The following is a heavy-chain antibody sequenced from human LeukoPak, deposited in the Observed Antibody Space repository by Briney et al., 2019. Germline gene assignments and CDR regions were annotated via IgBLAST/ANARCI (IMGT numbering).Heavy chain of an antibody. J-gene: IGHJ4*02. CDR3: ARVRRDGYNLLALALVRSTSYYFDY. CDR1: GFTFSSYW. CDR2: IKQDGSEK. Sequence: PGGSLRLSCAASGFTFSSYWMSWVRQAPGKGLEWVANIKQDGSEKYYVDSVKGRFTISRDNAKNSLYLQMNSLRAEDTAVYYCARVRRDGYNLLALALVRSTSYYFDYWGQGTLVTVSS. D-gene: IGHD5-24*01. V-gene: IGHV3-7*01.